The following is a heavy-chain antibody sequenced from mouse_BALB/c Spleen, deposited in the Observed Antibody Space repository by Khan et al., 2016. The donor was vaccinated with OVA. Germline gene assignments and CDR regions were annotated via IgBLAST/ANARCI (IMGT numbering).Heavy chain of an antibody. J-gene: IGHJ4*01. CDR1: GYSITSDYA. CDR3: SRIYSENY. D-gene: IGHD1-3*01. V-gene: IGHV3-2*02. CDR2: IDYSGNT. Sequence: EVKLEESGPGLVRPSQSLSLTCTVTGYSITSDYAWNWIRQFPGNKVEWMGYIDYSGNTSYNPSLESRISITRDTSKNQFFLQLNSVTTEDTATYYCSRIYSENYWGQGTSVTVSS.